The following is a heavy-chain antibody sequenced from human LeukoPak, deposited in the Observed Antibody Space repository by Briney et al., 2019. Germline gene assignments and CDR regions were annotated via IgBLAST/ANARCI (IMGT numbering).Heavy chain of an antibody. J-gene: IGHJ4*02. CDR1: GFTFSSYW. V-gene: IGHV3-7*01. D-gene: IGHD6-19*01. CDR3: GLGGWLDY. Sequence: GGCLRLSGAASGFTFSSYWMSWVRQAPGKGLEWVANIKRDGSEKYYVDSVKGRFTISRDNAKNSLYLQMNSLRAEDTAVYYCGLGGWLDYWGQGTLVTVSS. CDR2: IKRDGSEK.